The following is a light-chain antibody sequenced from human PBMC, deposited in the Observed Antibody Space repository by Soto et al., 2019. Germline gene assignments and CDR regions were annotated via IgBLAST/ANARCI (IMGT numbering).Light chain of an antibody. CDR2: RAS. J-gene: IGKJ1*01. V-gene: IGKV1-5*03. CDR1: QSVDRR. CDR3: QQYSSNFRT. Sequence: DIQMTQSPSTLSASVGGRVTITCRASQSVDRRVAWYQQKPGKAPKLLIHRASTLESGVPSRFSGSGSGTEFTLTITNLQPDDLATYYCQQYSSNFRTFGLGSKVEIK.